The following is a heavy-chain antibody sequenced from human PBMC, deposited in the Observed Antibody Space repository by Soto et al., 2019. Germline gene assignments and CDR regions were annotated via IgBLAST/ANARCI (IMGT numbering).Heavy chain of an antibody. D-gene: IGHD1-26*01. CDR2: INYSGFT. CDR1: DGSFRGFY. Sequence: KTSETLSLTCGVSDGSFRGFYWSWIRQPPGKGLEWIGEINYSGFTNYNPSLKSRVTISRDTSTNQFSLKLTSATAADSAVYYCARATVKVGATLFDYWGQGTLVTSPQ. J-gene: IGHJ4*02. V-gene: IGHV4-34*01. CDR3: ARATVKVGATLFDY.